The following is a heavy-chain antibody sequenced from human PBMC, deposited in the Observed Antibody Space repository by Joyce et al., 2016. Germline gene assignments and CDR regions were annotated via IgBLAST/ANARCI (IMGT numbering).Heavy chain of an antibody. J-gene: IGHJ4*02. CDR2: ISYDGSNK. CDR1: GFTFSNYG. V-gene: IGHV3-30*03. D-gene: IGHD3-9*01. CDR3: AGGILTGYFDY. Sequence: QGQLVESGGGVVQPGRSLRLSCAASGFTFSNYGMHWVRQAPGKGLGWVAVISYDGSNKHYGASVKGRFTISRDNSKNTLYLQMNSLRAEDTAVYYCAGGILTGYFDYWGQGTLVTVSS.